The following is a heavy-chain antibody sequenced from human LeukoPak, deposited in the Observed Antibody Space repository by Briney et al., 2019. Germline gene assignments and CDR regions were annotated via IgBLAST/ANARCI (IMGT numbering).Heavy chain of an antibody. CDR1: GFTFSSYG. V-gene: IGHV3-30*02. J-gene: IGHJ4*02. CDR3: GRFDY. Sequence: GGSLRISCAASGFTFSSYGMHWVRQAPGKGLEWVAFIRFDGTNKYYADSVKGRFTISRDNSKNTLYLQMNSLRAEDTAVYYCGRFDYWGQGTLVTVSS. CDR2: IRFDGTNK.